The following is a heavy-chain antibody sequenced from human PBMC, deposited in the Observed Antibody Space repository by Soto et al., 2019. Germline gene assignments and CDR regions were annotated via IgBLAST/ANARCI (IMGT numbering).Heavy chain of an antibody. CDR2: INSDGIST. CDR1: EFTFSSSW. D-gene: IGHD2-15*01. J-gene: IGHJ4*02. CDR3: VTGWSDY. V-gene: IGHV3-74*01. Sequence: EVQLVESGGGLVQPGGSLRLSCVASEFTFSSSWMHWVRQGRGKGLVWVSRINSDGISTNYADSVKGRFTTSRDNAKNMLYLQMNSLRAEDTALYYCVTGWSDYWGQGTLITVSS.